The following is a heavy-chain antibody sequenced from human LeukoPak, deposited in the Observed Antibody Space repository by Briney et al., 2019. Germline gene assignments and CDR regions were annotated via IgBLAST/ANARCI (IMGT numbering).Heavy chain of an antibody. CDR2: ISGSGGIT. CDR3: AKEFRYYMDV. CDR1: GFTVHSNY. V-gene: IGHV3-23*01. J-gene: IGHJ6*03. Sequence: GGSLRLSCAASGFTVHSNYMNWVRQAPGKGLEWVSGISGSGGITHYADSVRGRFTISRDNSKNTLYLQMNSLRAEDTAVYYCAKEFRYYMDVWGKGTTVTISS.